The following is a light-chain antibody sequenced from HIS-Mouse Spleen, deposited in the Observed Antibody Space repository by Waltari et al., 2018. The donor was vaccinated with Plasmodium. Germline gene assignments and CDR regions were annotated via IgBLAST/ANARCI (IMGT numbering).Light chain of an antibody. CDR1: AFPKDY. CDR2: EDS. J-gene: IGLJ3*02. Sequence: SYELTQPPSVSVSPGQTARITCSGDAFPKDYASWYQQKSGQAPVLVIYEDSKRPSGIHERCSSSSSGTRATLTISGSQLEDEADYYGYSTDSSGNHRVFGGGTKLTVL. V-gene: IGLV3-10*01. CDR3: YSTDSSGNHRV.